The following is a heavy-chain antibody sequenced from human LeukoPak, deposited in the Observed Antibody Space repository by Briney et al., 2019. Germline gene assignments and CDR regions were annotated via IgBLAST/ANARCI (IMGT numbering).Heavy chain of an antibody. CDR3: ARTVTRTFDY. V-gene: IGHV4-34*01. J-gene: IGHJ4*02. CDR1: GGSFSGYY. CDR2: INHSGST. D-gene: IGHD4-17*01. Sequence: SETLSLTCAVYGGSFSGYYWSWIRQPPGKGLEWIGEINHSGSTNYNPSLKSRVTISVDTSKKQFSLKLSSVTAADTAVYYCARTVTRTFDYWGQGTLVTVSS.